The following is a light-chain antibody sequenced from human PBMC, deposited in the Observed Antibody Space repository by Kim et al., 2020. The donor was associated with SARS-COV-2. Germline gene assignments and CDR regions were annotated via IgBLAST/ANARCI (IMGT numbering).Light chain of an antibody. CDR2: DVS. Sequence: GXSVTISCTGTSSDVGGYNYVSWYQQHPGKAPKLMIYDVSKWPSGVPDRFSGSKSGNTASLTISGLQAEDEADYYCCSYAGSFTVVFGGGTQLTVL. J-gene: IGLJ2*01. CDR3: CSYAGSFTVV. CDR1: SSDVGGYNY. V-gene: IGLV2-11*01.